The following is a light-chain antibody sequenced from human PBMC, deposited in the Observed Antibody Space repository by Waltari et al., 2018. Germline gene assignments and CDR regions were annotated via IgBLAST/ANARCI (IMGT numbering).Light chain of an antibody. CDR3: HVWHPHVDPGV. CDR1: NIGTYS. CDR2: YDG. Sequence: SYVVTQPPSVSVAPGETATITSGGDNIGTYSVHWYQQKAGQAPVLVIFYDGDRPSGIPDRFSGSNSGNTATLTISRVEAGDEARYYCHVWHPHVDPGVFGTGTEVTVL. J-gene: IGLJ1*01. V-gene: IGLV3-21*04.